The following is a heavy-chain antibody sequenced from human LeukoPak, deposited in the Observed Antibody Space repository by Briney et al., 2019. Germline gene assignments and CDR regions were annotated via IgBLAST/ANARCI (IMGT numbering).Heavy chain of an antibody. D-gene: IGHD2-2*01. CDR3: ARAGIDNALDY. J-gene: IGHJ4*02. V-gene: IGHV3-21*01. CDR1: GFSFRSYS. Sequence: PGGSLRLSCAASGFSFRSYSMDWVRQAPGKGLEWVSSITGSSSYISYADSVKGRFTISRDNAENSLFLQMNSLRPEDTAVYFCARAGIDNALDYWGQGTQVTVSS. CDR2: ITGSSSYI.